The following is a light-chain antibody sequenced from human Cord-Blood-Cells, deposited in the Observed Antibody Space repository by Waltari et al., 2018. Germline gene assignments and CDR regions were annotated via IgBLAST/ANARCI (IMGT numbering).Light chain of an antibody. CDR2: DVS. J-gene: IGLJ2*01. CDR3: SSYTSSSTLVV. Sequence: QSALTQPASVSGSPGQSITISCTGTSSDVGGYNYVSWYQQHPGKAPILMIDDVSNRPSGFSNRFSGSKSVNTASLSSSGLQAEDEADYYCSSYTSSSTLVVFVGGTKLTVL. V-gene: IGLV2-14*01. CDR1: SSDVGGYNY.